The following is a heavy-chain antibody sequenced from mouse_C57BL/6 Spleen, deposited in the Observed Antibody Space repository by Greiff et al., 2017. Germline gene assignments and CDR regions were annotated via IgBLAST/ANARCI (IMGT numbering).Heavy chain of an antibody. V-gene: IGHV1-62-2*01. D-gene: IGHD1-1*01. CDR3: ARHEGGSSDVYYAMDY. CDR2: FYPGSGSI. CDR1: GYTFTEYT. J-gene: IGHJ4*01. Sequence: QVQLQQSGAELVKPGASVKLSCKASGYTFTEYTIHWVKQRSGQGLEWIGWFYPGSGSIKYNEKFKDKATLTADKSSSTVYMELSRLTSEDSAVXFCARHEGGSSDVYYAMDYWGQGTSVTVSS.